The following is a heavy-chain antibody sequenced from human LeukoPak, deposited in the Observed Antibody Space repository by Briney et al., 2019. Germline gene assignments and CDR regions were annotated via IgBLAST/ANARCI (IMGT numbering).Heavy chain of an antibody. CDR2: ISGSGGST. CDR3: ARDRAPNNNFVAANWFDP. D-gene: IGHD2-15*01. V-gene: IGHV3-23*01. J-gene: IGHJ5*02. CDR1: GFTFSSYA. Sequence: GGSLRLYCAASGFTFSSYAMSWVRQAPGKGLEWVSAISGSGGSTYYADSVKGRFTISRDNSKNTLYLQMNSLRAEDTAVYYCARDRAPNNNFVAANWFDPWGQGTLVTVSS.